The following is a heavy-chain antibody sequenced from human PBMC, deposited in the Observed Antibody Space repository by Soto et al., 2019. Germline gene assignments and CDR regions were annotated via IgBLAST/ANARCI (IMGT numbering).Heavy chain of an antibody. CDR1: GGSISSGDYY. J-gene: IGHJ4*01. CDR3: ARVRTWNRNFSCSPPLYQFDF. V-gene: IGHV4-31*03. D-gene: IGHD6-13*01. CDR2: IYYSGST. Sequence: PSETPALTCTVSGGSISSGDYYWSWIRQHPGKGLDWIGYIYYSGSTNYNPSLKSRVTISVDTSKNQFSLKLNSVTAADTAVYYCARVRTWNRNFSCSPPLYQFDFCGQGSLVIVSS.